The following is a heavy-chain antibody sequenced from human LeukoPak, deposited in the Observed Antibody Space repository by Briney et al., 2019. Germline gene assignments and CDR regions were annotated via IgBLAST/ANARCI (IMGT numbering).Heavy chain of an antibody. CDR2: ISYDGSNK. CDR3: AKDRTWGYSGYDFTFDY. D-gene: IGHD5-12*01. Sequence: GGSLRLSCAASGFTFSSYGMHWVRQAPGKGLEWVAVISYDGSNKYYADSVKGRFTISRDNSKNTLYLQMNSLRAEDTAVYYCAKDRTWGYSGYDFTFDYWGQGTLVTVSS. V-gene: IGHV3-30*18. CDR1: GFTFSSYG. J-gene: IGHJ4*02.